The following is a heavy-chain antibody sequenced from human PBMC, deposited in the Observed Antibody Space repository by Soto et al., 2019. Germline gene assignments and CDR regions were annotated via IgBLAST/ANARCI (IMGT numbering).Heavy chain of an antibody. J-gene: IGHJ6*02. V-gene: IGHV1-2*02. D-gene: IGHD2-15*01. Sequence: VASVKVSFKPSGYTFIGFSLHWVRQAPGQGLEWMGWINPKNGDTYYAQKFQGRVTMTRDTSINTVYMELNSLKSDDTAVYYCSKGRWTVGHCSGGSCYYGMDVWGQGTTVTVSS. CDR1: GYTFIGFS. CDR2: INPKNGDT. CDR3: SKGRWTVGHCSGGSCYYGMDV.